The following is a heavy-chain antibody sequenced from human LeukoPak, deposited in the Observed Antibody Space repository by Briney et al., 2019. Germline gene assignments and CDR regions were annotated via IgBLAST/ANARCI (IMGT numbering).Heavy chain of an antibody. CDR1: GFTFNIYA. J-gene: IGHJ4*02. V-gene: IGHV3-23*01. Sequence: PGGSLRLSCAASGFTFNIYAMSWVRQAPGKGLEWVLDISGSCGSTFYTDSVKGRFTLYRDNPENTVSLQMNSLRAEDTAVYHCAKRHESDYWGQGTLASVSS. CDR3: AKRHESDY. CDR2: ISGSCGST.